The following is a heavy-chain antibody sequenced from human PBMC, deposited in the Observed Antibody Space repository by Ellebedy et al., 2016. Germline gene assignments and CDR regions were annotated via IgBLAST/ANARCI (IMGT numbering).Heavy chain of an antibody. CDR2: IGGSDSST. V-gene: IGHV3-23*01. CDR1: GFTFSSYA. CDR3: AKGRPISNYPFRYYYYYYMDL. Sequence: GGSLRLXXAASGFTFSSYAMSWVRQAPGKGLEWVSGIGGSDSSTYYADSVKGRFTISRDNSKNTVYLQMNSLRAEDTAVYYCAKGRPISNYPFRYYYYYYMDLWGKGTTVTVSS. J-gene: IGHJ6*03. D-gene: IGHD4-11*01.